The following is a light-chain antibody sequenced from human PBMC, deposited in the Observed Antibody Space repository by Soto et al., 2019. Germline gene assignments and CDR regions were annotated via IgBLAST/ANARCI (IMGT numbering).Light chain of an antibody. CDR2: YDD. Sequence: QSVLTQPPSVSGAPRQRVTISCSGSRSNIGNNAVNWYQQFPGRAPKLLIYYDDLLPSGVSDRFSGAKSVTAASLAISGLQAEDEADYYCATWDDSLNGQVFGGGTKLTVL. V-gene: IGLV1-36*01. CDR1: RSNIGNNA. J-gene: IGLJ2*01. CDR3: ATWDDSLNGQV.